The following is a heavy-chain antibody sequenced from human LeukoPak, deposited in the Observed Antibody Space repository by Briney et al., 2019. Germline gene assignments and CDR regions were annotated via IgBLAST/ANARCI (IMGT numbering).Heavy chain of an antibody. CDR3: ARQVDTSMALPDY. V-gene: IGHV1-18*01. Sequence: GASVKVSCKASGDTFSSYDISWVRQAPGQGLEWMGWISAYNGNTNYAQKHRGRVTMTTDTSTSTAYMEVRSLRSDDTAIYYCARQVDTSMALPDYWGQGTLVTVSS. CDR2: ISAYNGNT. CDR1: GDTFSSYD. D-gene: IGHD5-18*01. J-gene: IGHJ4*02.